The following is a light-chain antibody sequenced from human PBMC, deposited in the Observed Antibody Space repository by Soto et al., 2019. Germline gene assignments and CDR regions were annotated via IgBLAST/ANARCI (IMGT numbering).Light chain of an antibody. Sequence: EIMLKQSPATLSLSIGERATPSSRASPSVTNFLAWYQQKPGQAPRLLIYGAFNRATGIPARFSGSGSGTDFTLTISSLEPEDSAVYYCQQRNVWPPVTFGQGTRLEIK. V-gene: IGKV3-11*01. J-gene: IGKJ5*01. CDR2: GAF. CDR3: QQRNVWPPVT. CDR1: PSVTNF.